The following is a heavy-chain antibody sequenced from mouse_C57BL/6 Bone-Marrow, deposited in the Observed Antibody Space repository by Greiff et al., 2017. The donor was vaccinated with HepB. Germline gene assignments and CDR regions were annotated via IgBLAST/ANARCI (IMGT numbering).Heavy chain of an antibody. J-gene: IGHJ3*01. CDR2: INPSSGYT. D-gene: IGHD2-4*01. Sequence: QVQLKQSGAELARPGASVKMSCKASGYTFTSYTMHWVKQRPGQGLEWIGYINPSSGYTKYNQKFKDKATLTADKSSSTAYMQLSNLTSEDSAVYYCAREGLYDYDGAWFAYWGQGTLVTVSA. CDR3: AREGLYDYDGAWFAY. V-gene: IGHV1-4*01. CDR1: GYTFTSYT.